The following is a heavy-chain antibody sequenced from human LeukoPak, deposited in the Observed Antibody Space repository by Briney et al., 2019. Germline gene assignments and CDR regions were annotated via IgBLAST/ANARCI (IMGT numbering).Heavy chain of an antibody. Sequence: SETLSLTCTVSGGSISSYYWSWIRQPPGRGLEWIGYIYYSGSTNYNPSLKSRVTISVDTSKDQLSLKLSSATAADTAVYYCARGSMSGRPDNWFDPWGQGILVTVSS. J-gene: IGHJ5*02. CDR2: IYYSGST. D-gene: IGHD6-6*01. CDR1: GGSISSYY. V-gene: IGHV4-59*01. CDR3: ARGSMSGRPDNWFDP.